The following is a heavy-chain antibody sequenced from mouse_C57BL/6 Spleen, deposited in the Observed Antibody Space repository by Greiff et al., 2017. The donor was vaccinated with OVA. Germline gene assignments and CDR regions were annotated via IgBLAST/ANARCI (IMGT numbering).Heavy chain of an antibody. V-gene: IGHV1-64*01. J-gene: IGHJ4*01. D-gene: IGHD2-1*01. CDR1: GYTFTSYW. Sequence: QVQLQQPGAELVKPGASVKLSCKASGYTFTSYWMHWVKQRPGQGLEWIGMIHPNSGSTNYNEKFKSKATLTVDKSSNTAYMQLSSLTSEDSAVYYCASNYEGYAMDDWGQGTSVTVSS. CDR2: IHPNSGST. CDR3: ASNYEGYAMDD.